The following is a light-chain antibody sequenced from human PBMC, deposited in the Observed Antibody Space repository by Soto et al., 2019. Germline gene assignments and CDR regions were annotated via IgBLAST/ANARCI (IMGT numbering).Light chain of an antibody. CDR1: QDINIY. V-gene: IGKV1-33*01. CDR2: DAS. Sequence: DIQMTQSPSSLSASIGDSVTISCQASQDINIYLNWYQQKPGTAPKLLIYDASNLQPGVQSRFSASGSGTRFTFTITSLQPEDVATYFCQQFDNLPLTFGGGTKVEIK. CDR3: QQFDNLPLT. J-gene: IGKJ4*01.